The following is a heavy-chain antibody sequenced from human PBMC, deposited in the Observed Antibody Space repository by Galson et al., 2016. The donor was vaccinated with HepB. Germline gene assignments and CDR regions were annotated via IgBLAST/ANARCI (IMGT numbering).Heavy chain of an antibody. D-gene: IGHD1-26*01. J-gene: IGHJ6*02. CDR3: ATHSGGTDYTYYGMDV. V-gene: IGHV1-24*01. CDR1: GYTLTELS. CDR2: FDPEDVET. Sequence: SVKVSCKVSGYTLTELSMHWVRQVPGTGLEWMGGFDPEDVETIYAQKFQGRVTMTEDTSTDTAYMELSSLRSEDTAVYYCATHSGGTDYTYYGMDVWGQGTTVTVSS.